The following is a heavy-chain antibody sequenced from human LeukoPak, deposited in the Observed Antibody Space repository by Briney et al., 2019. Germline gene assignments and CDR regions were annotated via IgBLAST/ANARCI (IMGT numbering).Heavy chain of an antibody. CDR2: IYPGDSDT. V-gene: IGHV5-51*01. CDR3: ARYPSPDDYGSGSYYYGMDV. Sequence: GESLKISCKGSGYTFTTYWIGWVRQMPGKGLEWMGIIYPGDSDTRYSPSFQGQVTISADKSISTAYLQWSSLKASDTAMYYCARYPSPDDYGSGSYYYGMDVWGQGTTVTVSS. CDR1: GYTFTTYW. J-gene: IGHJ6*02. D-gene: IGHD3-10*01.